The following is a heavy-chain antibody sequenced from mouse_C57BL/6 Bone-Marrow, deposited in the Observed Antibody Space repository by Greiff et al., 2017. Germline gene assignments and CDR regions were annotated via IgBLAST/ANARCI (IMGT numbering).Heavy chain of an antibody. CDR1: GFTFSSYA. V-gene: IGHV5-4*01. Sequence: DVKLVESGGGLVKPGGSLKLSCAASGFTFSSYAMSWVRQTPEKRLEWVATISDGGSYTYYPDNVKGRFTLSRDNAKNNLYLQMSHLKSEDTAMYYCAREAYYSNYWYFDVWGTGTTVTVSS. CDR3: AREAYYSNYWYFDV. D-gene: IGHD2-5*01. CDR2: ISDGGSYT. J-gene: IGHJ1*03.